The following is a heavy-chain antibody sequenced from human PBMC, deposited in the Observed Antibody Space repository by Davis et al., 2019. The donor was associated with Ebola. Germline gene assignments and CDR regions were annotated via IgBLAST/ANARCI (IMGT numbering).Heavy chain of an antibody. CDR3: ARVLGHCIDGICYWNYFDY. Sequence: GGSLRLSCAASGFSVSNSYMSWVRQAPGKGLEWVSVIYSGGGPSHADSGKGRFAISRDESKNTPVLQMNTLRADDTAVYYCARVLGHCIDGICYWNYFDYWGQGALVTVSS. D-gene: IGHD2-15*01. CDR2: IYSGGGP. CDR1: GFSVSNSY. J-gene: IGHJ4*02. V-gene: IGHV3-53*01.